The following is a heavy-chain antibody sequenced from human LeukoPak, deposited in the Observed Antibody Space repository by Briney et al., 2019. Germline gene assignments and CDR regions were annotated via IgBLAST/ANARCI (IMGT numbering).Heavy chain of an antibody. V-gene: IGHV3-30-3*01. CDR3: ARLGVSADY. J-gene: IGHJ4*02. D-gene: IGHD3-10*01. CDR1: GFTFRNYA. CDR2: ISYDGTNT. Sequence: GGSLRLSCVASGFTFRNYAMHWVRQAPGKGLEWVAVISYDGTNTYSADSVKGRFTISRDNSKNALYLQMNSLRVEDTAVYYCARLGVSADYWGQGTLVTVSS.